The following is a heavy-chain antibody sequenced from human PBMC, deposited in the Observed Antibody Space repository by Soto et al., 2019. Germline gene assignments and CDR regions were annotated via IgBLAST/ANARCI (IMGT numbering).Heavy chain of an antibody. Sequence: QVQLVQSVAEVKKPGSSVKDSCKASGGTFSSYAISWVRQAPGQGLEWMGGIIPIFGTANYAQKFQGRVTITADESTSTAYMELSSLRSEDTAVYYCARVVTVVKSFHYWYFDLWGRGTLVTVSS. V-gene: IGHV1-69*13. CDR2: IIPIFGTA. CDR3: ARVVTVVKSFHYWYFDL. J-gene: IGHJ2*01. CDR1: GGTFSSYA. D-gene: IGHD2-15*01.